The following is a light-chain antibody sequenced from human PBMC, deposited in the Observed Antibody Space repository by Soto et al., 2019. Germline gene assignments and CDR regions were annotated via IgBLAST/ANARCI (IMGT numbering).Light chain of an antibody. CDR2: ATS. Sequence: QMTQPPAALSAASSHRLTITFRAGQSIGNYLNWYQQKPGTAPNPLIYATSSLQSGAPSRFSGSGSETEFTLTISGLQPEDFAIYYCQQSYSSTWTFGQGTSVDSK. CDR1: QSIGNY. V-gene: IGKV1-39*01. CDR3: QQSYSSTWT. J-gene: IGKJ1*01.